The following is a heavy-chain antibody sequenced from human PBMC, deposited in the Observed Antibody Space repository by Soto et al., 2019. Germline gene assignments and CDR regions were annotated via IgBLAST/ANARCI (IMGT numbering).Heavy chain of an antibody. V-gene: IGHV4-61*01. D-gene: IGHD3-9*01. J-gene: IGHJ4*02. Sequence: SETLSLTCTVSGGTVSSGIYYWSWIRQPPGKGLEWIGYIYYSGSTNYNPSLKSRVTISVDTSKNQFSLKLSSVTAADTAVYYCARGLRYFDWLSTVVDYWGQGTLVTVSS. CDR1: GGTVSSGIYY. CDR3: ARGLRYFDWLSTVVDY. CDR2: IYYSGST.